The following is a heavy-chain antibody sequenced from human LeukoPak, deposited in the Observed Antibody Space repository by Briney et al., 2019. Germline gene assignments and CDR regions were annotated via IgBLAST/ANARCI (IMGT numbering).Heavy chain of an antibody. CDR3: ARATGIVVAATYYLDY. V-gene: IGHV3-48*04. D-gene: IGHD2-15*01. J-gene: IGHJ4*02. CDR1: GFTFSIYT. Sequence: GGSLRLSCAASGFTFSIYTMNWVRQAPGKGLEWLSYISGTSSTIHTADSVKGRFTTSRDNAKNSLFLQMNNVSAEDTAVYYCARATGIVVAATYYLDYWGQGALVTVSS. CDR2: ISGTSSTI.